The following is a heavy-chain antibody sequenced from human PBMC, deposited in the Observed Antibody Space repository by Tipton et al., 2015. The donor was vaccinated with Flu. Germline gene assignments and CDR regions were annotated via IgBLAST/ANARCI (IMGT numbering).Heavy chain of an antibody. CDR2: VYHTGIT. J-gene: IGHJ2*01. CDR1: GYSISSGYY. V-gene: IGHV4-38-2*02. Sequence: GLVKPSETLSLTCTVSGYSISSGYYRGWIRQPPGKGLEWIGSVYHTGITYSTPSLRSRVTISVDTSKNQFSLKLSSVTAADTAVYYCARMEWTVTTPRYFDLWGRGTLVTVSS. D-gene: IGHD4-17*01. CDR3: ARMEWTVTTPRYFDL.